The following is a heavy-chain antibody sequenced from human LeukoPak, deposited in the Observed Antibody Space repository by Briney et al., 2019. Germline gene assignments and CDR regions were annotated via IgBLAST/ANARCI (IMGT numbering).Heavy chain of an antibody. J-gene: IGHJ4*02. CDR1: RYTLTSDE. V-gene: IGHV1-8*01. CDR2: MNPISGNT. CDR3: AREGDYGDYFDY. Sequence: ASVKVSCKACRYTLTSDEINWVRPAPGQGREWMGWMNPISGNTGYAQKSQGRVTMTRNTSISTAYMELSSLRSEDTAVYYCAREGDYGDYFDYWGQGTRVTVSS. D-gene: IGHD4-17*01.